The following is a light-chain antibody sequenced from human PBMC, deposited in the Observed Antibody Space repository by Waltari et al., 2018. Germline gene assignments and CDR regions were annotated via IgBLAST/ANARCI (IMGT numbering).Light chain of an antibody. CDR1: SSAVGGYNY. J-gene: IGLJ2*01. CDR3: CSFAGSHTYVV. V-gene: IGLV2-11*01. Sequence: QSALTQPRSVSGSPGQSVTISCTGTSSAVGGYNYVSWYQQHPGKAPKLMILDVSKRPSGVPDRFSGAKSGNTASLTISGLQTEDEADYYCCSFAGSHTYVVFGGGTKPTVL. CDR2: DVS.